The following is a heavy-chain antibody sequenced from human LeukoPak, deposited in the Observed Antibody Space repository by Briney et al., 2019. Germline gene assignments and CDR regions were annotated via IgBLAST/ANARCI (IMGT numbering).Heavy chain of an antibody. CDR1: GFTFSSYA. D-gene: IGHD6-13*01. CDR3: ARGPGYSSSFYWFDP. CDR2: ISGSGGST. Sequence: GGSLRLSCAASGFTFSSYAMSWVRQAPGKGLEWVSAISGSGGSTYYADSVKGRFTISRDNAKNSLYLQMNSLRAEDTAVYYCARGPGYSSSFYWFDPWGQGTLVTVSS. J-gene: IGHJ5*02. V-gene: IGHV3-23*01.